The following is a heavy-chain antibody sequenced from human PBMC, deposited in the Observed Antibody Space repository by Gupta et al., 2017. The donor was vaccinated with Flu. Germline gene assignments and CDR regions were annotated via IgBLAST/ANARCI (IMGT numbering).Heavy chain of an antibody. CDR2: ITWNGAFV. Sequence: EMQLVESGGGSVQPGWSLRLSCEASGFTFGDYAIHWVRQVPAKALEWVSGITWNGAFVDYADSVRGRFTISRDNAKNSLYLQMTGLRADDTAMYYCTKDIMARRYHAWQYLGLDSWGLGTLVTVSS. J-gene: IGHJ4*02. D-gene: IGHD2-8*01. CDR1: GFTFGDYA. CDR3: TKDIMARRYHAWQYLGLDS. V-gene: IGHV3-9*01.